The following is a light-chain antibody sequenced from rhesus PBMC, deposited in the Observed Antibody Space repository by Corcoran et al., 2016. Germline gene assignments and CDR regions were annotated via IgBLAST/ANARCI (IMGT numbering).Light chain of an antibody. CDR1: ENVNNH. CDR3: QQSFGVPPT. V-gene: IGKV1-74*01. Sequence: DIQMTQSPSSLSASIGERVTVTCRASENVNNHLNWYQQKPGKAPKFLIYKASNLQDGVPSRFSGSGSGTYYTLTISSLQAEDVATYYCQQSFGVPPTFGGGTKVDLK. J-gene: IGKJ4*01. CDR2: KAS.